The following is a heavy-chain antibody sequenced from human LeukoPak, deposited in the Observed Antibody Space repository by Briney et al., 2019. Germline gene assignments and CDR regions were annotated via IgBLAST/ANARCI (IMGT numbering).Heavy chain of an antibody. Sequence: GGSLRLSCAASGFTFDAYDIHWVRQAPGKGLEWVSLISGDGGSTYYADSVKGRFTISRDNAKNSLHLQMNSLTAEDTAVYYCARGGYSGTYYFDYWGQGTLVTVSS. CDR2: ISGDGGST. D-gene: IGHD1-26*01. CDR3: ARGGYSGTYYFDY. CDR1: GFTFDAYD. J-gene: IGHJ4*02. V-gene: IGHV3-43*02.